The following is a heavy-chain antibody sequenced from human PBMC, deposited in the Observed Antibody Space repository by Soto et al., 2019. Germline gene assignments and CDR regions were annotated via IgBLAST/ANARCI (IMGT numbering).Heavy chain of an antibody. Sequence: GGSLRLSCAASGFTFSSYAMSWVRQAPGKGLEWVSAISGSGGSTYYADSVKGRFTISRDNSKNTLYLQMNSLRAEDTAVYYCAKDVQGYDFWSHSQRLDYWGQGTLVTVSS. CDR3: AKDVQGYDFWSHSQRLDY. CDR1: GFTFSSYA. CDR2: ISGSGGST. V-gene: IGHV3-23*01. D-gene: IGHD3-3*01. J-gene: IGHJ4*02.